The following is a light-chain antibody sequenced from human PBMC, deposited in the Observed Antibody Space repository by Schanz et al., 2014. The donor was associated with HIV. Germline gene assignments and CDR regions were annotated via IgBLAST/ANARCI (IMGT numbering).Light chain of an antibody. Sequence: QSVLTQPPSVSEAPRQRVTISCSGSRSNVGKNPVNWYQQHPGKAPKLLIYEVTKRPSGVPDRFSGSKSGTSASLAITGLQAEDEADYFCAAWDDRLNGPVFGGGTKLTVL. J-gene: IGLJ2*01. V-gene: IGLV1-36*01. CDR3: AAWDDRLNGPV. CDR2: EVT. CDR1: RSNVGKNP.